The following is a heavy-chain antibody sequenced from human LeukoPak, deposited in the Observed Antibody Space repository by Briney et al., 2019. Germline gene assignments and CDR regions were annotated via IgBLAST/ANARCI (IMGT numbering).Heavy chain of an antibody. V-gene: IGHV4-38-2*02. CDR1: GYSISSGYY. Sequence: KPSETLSLTCAVSGYSISSGYYWGWIQQPPGKGLEWIGSIYHSGSTYYNPSLKSRVTISVDTSKNQFSLKLSSVTAAGTAVYYCAREMEDSSPGWWYFDLWGRGTLVTVSS. D-gene: IGHD6-13*01. CDR3: AREMEDSSPGWWYFDL. CDR2: IYHSGST. J-gene: IGHJ2*01.